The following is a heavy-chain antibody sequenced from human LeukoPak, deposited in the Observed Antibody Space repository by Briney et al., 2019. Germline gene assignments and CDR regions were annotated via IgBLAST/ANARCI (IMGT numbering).Heavy chain of an antibody. V-gene: IGHV1-69*04. CDR1: GGTFSSYA. CDR2: IIPILGIA. J-gene: IGHJ4*02. CDR3: ASTTRGWEFYYFDY. D-gene: IGHD6-19*01. Sequence: ASVKVSCKASGGTFSSYAISWVRQAPGQGLEWMGRIIPILGIANYAQKFQGRVTITADKSTSIAYMELSSLRSEDTAVYYCASTTRGWEFYYFDYWGQGTLVTVSS.